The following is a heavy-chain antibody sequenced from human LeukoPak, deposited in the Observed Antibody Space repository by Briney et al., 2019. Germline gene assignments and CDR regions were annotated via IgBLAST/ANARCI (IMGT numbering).Heavy chain of an antibody. CDR1: GFTFSDYY. J-gene: IGHJ6*03. D-gene: IGHD6-13*01. CDR2: ISSSGSTI. CDR3: ARASSWYGGDYYYYYMDV. Sequence: RSGGSLRLSCAASGFTFSDYYMSWIRQPPGKGLEWVSYISSSGSTIYYADSVKGRFTISRDNAKNSLYLQMNSLRAEDTAVYYCARASSWYGGDYYYYYMDVWGKGTTVTISS. V-gene: IGHV3-11*01.